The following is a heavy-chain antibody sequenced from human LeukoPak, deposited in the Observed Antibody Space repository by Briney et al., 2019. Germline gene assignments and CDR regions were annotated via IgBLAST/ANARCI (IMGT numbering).Heavy chain of an antibody. CDR3: AKSDDHCSGGSCQIDH. J-gene: IGHJ4*02. D-gene: IGHD2-15*01. CDR2: ISYDGSDK. CDR1: GFIFSSYG. Sequence: GGSLRLSCAASGFIFSSYGMHWVRQVPGKGLEWVALISYDGSDKYYADSVKGRFTISRDNSKNTLYLQMNSLRPEDTAVFYCAKSDDHCSGGSCQIDHWGQGTLVTVSS. V-gene: IGHV3-30*18.